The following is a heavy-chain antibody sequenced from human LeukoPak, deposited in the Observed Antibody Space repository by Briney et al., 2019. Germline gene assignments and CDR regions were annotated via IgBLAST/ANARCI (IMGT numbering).Heavy chain of an antibody. CDR2: ISGYNGDT. J-gene: IGHJ2*01. D-gene: IGHD3-16*02. V-gene: IGHV1-18*04. Sequence: ASVKVSCNTSGYNFTKFGITWVRQAPGQGLEWMGWISGYNGDTNYAQNVQGRVTMATDTSTSTAYMEVRGLRSDDTAVYYCARVFYGWETHRYIEWYFDLWGRGTLVTVSS. CDR1: GYNFTKFG. CDR3: ARVFYGWETHRYIEWYFDL.